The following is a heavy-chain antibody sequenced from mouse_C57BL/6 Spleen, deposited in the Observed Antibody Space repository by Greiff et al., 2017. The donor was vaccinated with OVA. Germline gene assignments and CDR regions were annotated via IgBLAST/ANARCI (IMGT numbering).Heavy chain of an antibody. CDR2: INPSNGGT. CDR1: GYTFTSYW. Sequence: QVHVKQSGTELVKPGASVKLSCKASGYTFTSYWMHWVKQRPGQGLEWIGNINPSNGGTNYNEKFKSKATLTVDKSSSTAYMQLSSLTSEDSAVYYCASLYDGYPAWFAYWGQGTLVTVSA. D-gene: IGHD2-3*01. CDR3: ASLYDGYPAWFAY. V-gene: IGHV1-53*01. J-gene: IGHJ3*01.